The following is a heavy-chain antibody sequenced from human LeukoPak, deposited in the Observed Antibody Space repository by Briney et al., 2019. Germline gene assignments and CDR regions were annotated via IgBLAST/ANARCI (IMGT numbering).Heavy chain of an antibody. CDR3: AREHMVRGVIDR. Sequence: PSEPLSLTCTVSGGSISNYYWSWIRQPAGKRLEWLGRIYSRGSTNYNPSLESRVTVSVDTSKNQFSLKLSSVTAADTAVYYCAREHMVRGVIDRWGQGALVTVSS. V-gene: IGHV4-4*07. D-gene: IGHD3-10*01. J-gene: IGHJ4*02. CDR1: GGSISNYY. CDR2: IYSRGST.